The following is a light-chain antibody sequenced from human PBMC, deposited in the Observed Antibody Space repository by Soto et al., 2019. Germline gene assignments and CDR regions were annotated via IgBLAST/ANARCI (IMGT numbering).Light chain of an antibody. J-gene: IGKJ4*01. Sequence: EIVLTQSPGTLSLSPGETVNLSCRASQSISSNYVAWFQHKPGQAPRLLIYGASSRAPGIPERFSGSGSGTDFSLTINTLEPEDSAVFYSQQHSYPRITFGGGTKVEVK. V-gene: IGKV3-20*01. CDR1: QSISSNY. CDR3: QQHSYPRIT. CDR2: GAS.